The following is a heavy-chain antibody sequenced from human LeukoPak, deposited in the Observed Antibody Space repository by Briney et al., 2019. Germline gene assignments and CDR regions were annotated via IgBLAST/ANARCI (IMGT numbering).Heavy chain of an antibody. Sequence: GRSLRPSCAASGFTFSSYAMHWVRQAPGKGLEWVAVISYDGSNKYYADSVKGRFTISRDNSKNTLYLQMNSLRAEDTAVYYCARDLLRRSQLGWFDPWGQGTLVTVSS. V-gene: IGHV3-30-3*01. J-gene: IGHJ5*02. CDR3: ARDLLRRSQLGWFDP. CDR2: ISYDGSNK. D-gene: IGHD6-13*01. CDR1: GFTFSSYA.